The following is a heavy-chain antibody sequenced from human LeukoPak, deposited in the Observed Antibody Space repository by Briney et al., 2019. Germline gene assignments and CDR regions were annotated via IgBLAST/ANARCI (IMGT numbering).Heavy chain of an antibody. Sequence: ASVKVSCKASGYTFTTYPMYWVCQAPGQRLEWMGWINVGNGDTKYSQKFQGRVTITRDTSASTAYMELSSLRSEDAAVYYCARDSGSGNNDYWGQGTLVTVSS. CDR2: INVGNGDT. CDR3: ARDSGSGNNDY. CDR1: GYTFTTYP. D-gene: IGHD1-26*01. J-gene: IGHJ4*02. V-gene: IGHV1-3*01.